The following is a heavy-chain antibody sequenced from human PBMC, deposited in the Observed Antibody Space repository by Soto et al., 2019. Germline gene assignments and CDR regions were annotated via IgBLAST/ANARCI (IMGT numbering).Heavy chain of an antibody. V-gene: IGHV1-18*01. CDR1: GYTFTSYG. CDR2: ISAYNGNT. CDR3: ARDGYGSGSYAFYYGMDV. J-gene: IGHJ6*02. D-gene: IGHD3-10*01. Sequence: QVQLVQSGAEVKKPGASVKVSCKASGYTFTSYGISWVRQAPGQGLEWMGWISAYNGNTNYAQKLQGRVTMTTDTSMSTAYMELRSLRSDDTAVYYCARDGYGSGSYAFYYGMDVWGQGTTVTVSS.